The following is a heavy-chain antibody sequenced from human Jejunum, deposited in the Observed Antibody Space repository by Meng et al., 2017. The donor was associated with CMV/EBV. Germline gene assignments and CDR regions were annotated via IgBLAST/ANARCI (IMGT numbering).Heavy chain of an antibody. CDR3: VRLIGNSWFDS. Sequence: ISWDSVSSYHATWNWIRQSPSRGLEWLGRTYYRSNWYSDYASSVRSRMTIYQDTSKNQFSLQLSSVTPEDTAVYYCVRLIGNSWFDSWGQGTLVTVSS. J-gene: IGHJ5*01. D-gene: IGHD3-16*02. CDR1: WDSVSSYHAT. V-gene: IGHV6-1*01. CDR2: TYYRSNWYS.